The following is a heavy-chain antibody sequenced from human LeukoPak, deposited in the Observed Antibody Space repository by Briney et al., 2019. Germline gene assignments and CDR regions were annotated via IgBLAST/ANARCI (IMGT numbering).Heavy chain of an antibody. D-gene: IGHD1-26*01. Sequence: PSETLSLTCTVSGGSVSSYYWSWIRQPAGTGLEWIGRIYTSGSTNYNPSLKSRVTMSVDTSKNQFSLNLTSVTAADTALYYCARERAYAGTYSYFDYWGQGILVTVSS. J-gene: IGHJ4*02. CDR2: IYTSGST. CDR3: ARERAYAGTYSYFDY. CDR1: GGSVSSYY. V-gene: IGHV4-4*07.